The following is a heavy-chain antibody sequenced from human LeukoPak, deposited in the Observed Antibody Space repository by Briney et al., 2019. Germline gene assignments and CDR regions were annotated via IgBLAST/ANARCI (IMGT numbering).Heavy chain of an antibody. J-gene: IGHJ3*02. V-gene: IGHV3-23*01. CDR3: AKGYDSSGYYYDAFDI. Sequence: GGSLRLSCAASGFTVSSNYMSWVGQPPGKGLEWVSAISGSGGSTYYADSVKGRFTISRDNSKNTLYLQMNSLRAEDTAVYYCAKGYDSSGYYYDAFDIWGQGTMVTVSS. CDR2: ISGSGGST. CDR1: GFTVSSNY. D-gene: IGHD3-22*01.